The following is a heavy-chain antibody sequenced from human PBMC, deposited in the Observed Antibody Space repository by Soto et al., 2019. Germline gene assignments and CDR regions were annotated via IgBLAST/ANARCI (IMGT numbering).Heavy chain of an antibody. V-gene: IGHV3-23*01. J-gene: IGHJ6*02. Sequence: GGSLRLSCAASGFTFSSYAMSWVRQAPGKGLEWVSAISGSGGSTYYADSVKGRFTISRDNPKNTLYLQMNSLRAEDTAVYYCAKRVAARQTYYYGMDVWGQGTTVTVSS. CDR2: ISGSGGST. CDR3: AKRVAARQTYYYGMDV. CDR1: GFTFSSYA. D-gene: IGHD6-6*01.